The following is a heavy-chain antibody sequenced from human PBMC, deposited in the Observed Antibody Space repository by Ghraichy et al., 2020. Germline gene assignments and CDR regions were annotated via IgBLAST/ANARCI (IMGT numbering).Heavy chain of an antibody. J-gene: IGHJ6*02. CDR2: IIPIFGTA. D-gene: IGHD3-10*01. CDR1: GGTFSSYA. V-gene: IGHV1-69*13. CDR3: ARDDGSGSYYGRRNYYGMDV. Sequence: SVKVSCKASGGTFSSYAISWVRQAPGQGLELMGGIIPIFGTANYAQKFQGRVTITADESTSTAYMELSSLRSEDTAVYYCARDDGSGSYYGRRNYYGMDVWGQGTTVTVSS.